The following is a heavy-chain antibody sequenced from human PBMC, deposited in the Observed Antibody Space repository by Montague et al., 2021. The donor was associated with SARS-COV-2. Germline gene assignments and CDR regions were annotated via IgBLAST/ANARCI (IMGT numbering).Heavy chain of an antibody. J-gene: IGHJ4*02. V-gene: IGHV3-7*03. CDR2: INGDGSAK. Sequence: SLRLSCAASGFSFSTDWMSWVRQAPGKGLEWVANINGDGSAKSYAGSVKGRFTISRDNANNSLYLQMNSLRAEDTAVYYCARDSYTKGDYWGQGTLVSVSS. D-gene: IGHD4-11*01. CDR3: ARDSYTKGDY. CDR1: GFSFSTDW.